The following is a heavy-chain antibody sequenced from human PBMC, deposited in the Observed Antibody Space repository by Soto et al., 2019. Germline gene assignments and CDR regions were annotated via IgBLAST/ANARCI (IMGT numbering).Heavy chain of an antibody. Sequence: EVQLVESGGGLVKPGGSLRLSCAASGFAFSNAWINWVRQAPGKGLEWVGRIKSKGHGGTTGFAAPVRGRFAISRDDSRNLVYMQMNSLNTEDTAVYYCTTDSYTSVIVVRFDYWGHGTLVTVSS. CDR3: TTDSYTSVIVVRFDY. CDR2: IKSKGHGGTT. V-gene: IGHV3-15*07. J-gene: IGHJ4*01. D-gene: IGHD3-22*01. CDR1: GFAFSNAW.